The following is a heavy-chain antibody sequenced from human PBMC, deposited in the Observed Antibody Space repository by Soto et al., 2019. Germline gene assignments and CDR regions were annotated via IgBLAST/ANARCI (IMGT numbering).Heavy chain of an antibody. Sequence: SETLSLTCTVSGGSISSYYWSWIRQPPGKGLEWIGYIYYSGSTNYNPSLKSRVTISVDTSKNQFSLKLSSVTAADTAVYYCARVGSSNPYYYYYMDVWGKGTTVT. J-gene: IGHJ6*03. CDR3: ARVGSSNPYYYYYMDV. V-gene: IGHV4-59*01. D-gene: IGHD1-26*01. CDR2: IYYSGST. CDR1: GGSISSYY.